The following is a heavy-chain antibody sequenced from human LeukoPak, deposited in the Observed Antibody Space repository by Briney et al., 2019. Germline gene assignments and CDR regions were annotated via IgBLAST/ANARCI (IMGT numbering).Heavy chain of an antibody. J-gene: IGHJ6*03. Sequence: SETLSLTCAVYGGSFSGYYWSWIRQPPGKGLEWIGEINHSGSTNYNPSLKSRVTISVDTSKNQFSLKLSSVTAADTAVYYCAGGGATILEPYYYYYMDVWGKGTTVTVSS. V-gene: IGHV4-34*01. CDR1: GGSFSGYY. CDR2: INHSGST. CDR3: AGGGATILEPYYYYYMDV. D-gene: IGHD3-3*01.